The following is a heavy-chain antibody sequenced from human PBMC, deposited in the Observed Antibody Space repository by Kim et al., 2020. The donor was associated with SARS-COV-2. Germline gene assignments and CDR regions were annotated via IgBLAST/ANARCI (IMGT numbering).Heavy chain of an antibody. D-gene: IGHD3-16*01. CDR3: VRDRMGGAFDM. CDR2: I. J-gene: IGHJ3*02. V-gene: IGHV3-48*02. Sequence: IYYADSVEGRFTISRDNAKNSLFLQMNRLRDEDTALYYCVRDRMGGAFDMWGQGTKVTVSS.